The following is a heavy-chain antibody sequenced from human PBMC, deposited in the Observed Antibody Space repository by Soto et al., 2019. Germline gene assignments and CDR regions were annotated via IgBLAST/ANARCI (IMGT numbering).Heavy chain of an antibody. CDR1: GFTVSSYA. J-gene: IGHJ3*02. V-gene: IGHV3-23*01. Sequence: VSLRLSCAASGFTVSSYAMSWVRQAPVKGLEWVSAISGSGGSTYYADSVKGRFTISRDNSKNTLYLQMNSLRAEDTAVYYCAKRGFDYGDYDFNGGAFDIWGQGTMVTVSS. D-gene: IGHD4-17*01. CDR2: ISGSGGST. CDR3: AKRGFDYGDYDFNGGAFDI.